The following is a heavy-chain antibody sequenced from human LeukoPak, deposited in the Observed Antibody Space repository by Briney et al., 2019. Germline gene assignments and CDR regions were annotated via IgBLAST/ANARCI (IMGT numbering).Heavy chain of an antibody. CDR3: ARDDNIGAVGLVGTLWSFDI. CDR2: IMPIFGSA. V-gene: IGHV1-69*13. J-gene: IGHJ3*02. D-gene: IGHD6-13*01. Sequence: ASVKVSCKASGGSFSGYAFSWVRQAPGQGLEWVGGIMPIFGSANYAQKFHHRVTITADESTGTVYMDLSSLTSDDTAVYYCARDDNIGAVGLVGTLWSFDIWGQGTVVTVSS. CDR1: GGSFSGYA.